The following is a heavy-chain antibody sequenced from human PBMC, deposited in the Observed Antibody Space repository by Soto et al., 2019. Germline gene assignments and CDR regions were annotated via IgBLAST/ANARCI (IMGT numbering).Heavy chain of an antibody. CDR3: AIRLNYYGSGSRSRFDY. V-gene: IGHV4-34*01. D-gene: IGHD3-10*01. CDR2: INHSGST. Sequence: SETLSLTCAVYGGSFSGYYWSWIRQPPGKGLEWIGEINHSGSTNYNPSLKSRVTISVDTSKNQFSLKLSSVTAADTAVYHCAIRLNYYGSGSRSRFDYWGQGTLVTVSS. J-gene: IGHJ4*02. CDR1: GGSFSGYY.